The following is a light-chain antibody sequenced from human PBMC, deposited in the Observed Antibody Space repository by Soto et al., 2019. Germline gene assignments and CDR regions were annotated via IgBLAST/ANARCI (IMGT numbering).Light chain of an antibody. CDR3: QQYNSYPRT. J-gene: IGKJ1*01. Sequence: AIQLTQSPSSLSASVGDRVTITCRASQGIRSALGWYQQKPGKVPKLLIYAASTLQSGVPSRFSGSGSGTDFTLTISSLQPDDFATYYCQQYNSYPRTFGQGTKVDIK. CDR1: QGIRSA. CDR2: AAS. V-gene: IGKV1-13*02.